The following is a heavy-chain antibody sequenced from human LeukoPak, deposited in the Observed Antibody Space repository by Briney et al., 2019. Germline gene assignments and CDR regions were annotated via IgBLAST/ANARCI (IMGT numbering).Heavy chain of an antibody. CDR2: MNPNSGNT. Sequence: ASVKVSCKASGYTFTSYDINWVRQATGQGLEWMGWMNPNSGNTGYAQKFQGRVTMTRDNSISTAYMELSSLRFEDTAVYYCVRAMIRGVQGPWGQGTLVTVSS. J-gene: IGHJ5*02. V-gene: IGHV1-8*01. CDR3: VRAMIRGVQGP. D-gene: IGHD3-10*01. CDR1: GYTFTSYD.